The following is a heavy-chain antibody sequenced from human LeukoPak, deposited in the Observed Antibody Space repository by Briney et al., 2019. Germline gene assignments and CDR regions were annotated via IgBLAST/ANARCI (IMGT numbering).Heavy chain of an antibody. CDR3: TTCTGGSCYSDY. V-gene: IGHV3-15*01. Sequence: GGSLRLSCAASGFSFSNAWMSWVRQAPGKGLEWVGRIKGKTTGETTDFAAPVKGRFTISRDDSKNTLYLQMNSLKIEDTAVYYCTTCTGGSCYSDYWGQGTLVTVSS. D-gene: IGHD2-15*01. J-gene: IGHJ4*02. CDR1: GFSFSNAW. CDR2: IKGKTTGETT.